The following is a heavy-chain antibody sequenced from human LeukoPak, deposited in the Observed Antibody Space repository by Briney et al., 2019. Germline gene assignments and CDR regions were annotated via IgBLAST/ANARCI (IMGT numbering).Heavy chain of an antibody. D-gene: IGHD6-19*01. Sequence: PSETLPLTCTVSGGSISSGSYYWSWIRQPAGKGLEWIGRIYTSGSTNYNPSLKSRVTISVDTSKNQFSLKLSSVTAADTAVYYCARDGSGWHYFDYWGQGTLVTVSS. CDR2: IYTSGST. CDR3: ARDGSGWHYFDY. CDR1: GGSISSGSYY. J-gene: IGHJ4*02. V-gene: IGHV4-61*02.